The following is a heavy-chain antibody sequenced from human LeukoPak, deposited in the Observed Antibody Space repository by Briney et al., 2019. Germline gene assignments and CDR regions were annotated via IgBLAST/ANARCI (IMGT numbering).Heavy chain of an antibody. CDR3: ARDLYPVVAATRRHYYYGMDV. CDR2: IIPILGIA. J-gene: IGHJ6*02. CDR1: GGTFSSYA. D-gene: IGHD2-15*01. V-gene: IGHV1-69*04. Sequence: RASVKVSCKASGGTFSSYAISWVRQAPGQGLEWMGRIIPILGIANYAQKFQGRVTMTRDTSTSTVYMELSSLRSEDTAVYYCARDLYPVVAATRRHYYYGMDVWGQGTTVTVSS.